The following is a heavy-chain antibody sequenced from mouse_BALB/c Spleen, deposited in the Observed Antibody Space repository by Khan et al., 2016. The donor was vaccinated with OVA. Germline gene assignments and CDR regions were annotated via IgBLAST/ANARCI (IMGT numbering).Heavy chain of an antibody. J-gene: IGHJ3*01. CDR3: ARSTYYDGSY. CDR2: IDPANGYT. V-gene: IGHV14-3*02. Sequence: VQLQQSGAELVKPGASVKLSCTTSGFNIKDTYIHWVKQRPEQGLVWIGRIDPANGYTKFDPRFRGKATITTDTPSNTAYLQLSSLTSEDTAVYYCARSTYYDGSYWGQGTLVTVSS. D-gene: IGHD1-1*01. CDR1: GFNIKDTY.